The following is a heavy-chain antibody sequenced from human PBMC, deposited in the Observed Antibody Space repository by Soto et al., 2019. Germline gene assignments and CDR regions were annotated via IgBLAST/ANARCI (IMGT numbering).Heavy chain of an antibody. Sequence: ASVKVSCKASGYNFTSYYMHWVRQAPGQGLEWMGIINPSGGSTRYAQKFQGRVTMTRDTSTSTVYMELSSLRSEDTAVYYCAREGLYIGAAAGTLIRYGMDGWGQGTTVTVSS. V-gene: IGHV1-46*01. D-gene: IGHD6-13*01. CDR2: INPSGGST. CDR3: AREGLYIGAAAGTLIRYGMDG. CDR1: GYNFTSYY. J-gene: IGHJ6*02.